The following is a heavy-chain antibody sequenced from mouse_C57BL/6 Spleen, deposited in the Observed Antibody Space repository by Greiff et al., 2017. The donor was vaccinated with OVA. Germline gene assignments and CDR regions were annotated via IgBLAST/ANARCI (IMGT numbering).Heavy chain of an antibody. V-gene: IGHV1-69*01. D-gene: IGHD2-4*01. CDR1: GYTFTSYW. CDR3: ARSYYDYGLFAY. Sequence: VKLQQPGAELVMPGASVKLSCKASGYTFTSYWMHWVKQRPGQGLEWIGEIDPSDSYTNYNQKFKGKSTLTVDKSSSTAYMQLSSLTSEDSAVYYCARSYYDYGLFAYWGQGTLVTVSA. CDR2: IDPSDSYT. J-gene: IGHJ3*01.